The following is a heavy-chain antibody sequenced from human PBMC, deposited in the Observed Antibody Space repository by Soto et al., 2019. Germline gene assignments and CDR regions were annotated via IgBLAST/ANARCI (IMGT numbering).Heavy chain of an antibody. D-gene: IGHD2-8*02. CDR3: ARDKITGLFDY. CDR2: INHSGST. J-gene: IGHJ4*02. CDR1: GGSFSGYS. Sequence: QVQLQQWGAGRLKPPETLSLTSAAYGGSFSGYSWTWIRHPPGPGLEWIGEINHSGSTNYNPSLKSRVTISVDTSKNQFSLKLTSVTAADTAVYYCARDKITGLFDYWGQGTLVTVSS. V-gene: IGHV4-34*01.